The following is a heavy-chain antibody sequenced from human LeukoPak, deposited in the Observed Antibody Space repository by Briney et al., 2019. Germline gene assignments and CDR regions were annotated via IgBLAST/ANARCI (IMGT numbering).Heavy chain of an antibody. J-gene: IGHJ4*02. CDR2: IYTSGST. CDR1: GGSISSGSYY. CDR3: AREGVVVPAAALDY. Sequence: PSETLSLTCTVSGGSISSGSYYWSWIRQPAGKGLEWIGRIYTSGSTNYNPSLKSRVTISIDTSKNQFSLKLSSVTAADTAVYYCAREGVVVPAAALDYWGQGTLVTVSS. D-gene: IGHD2-2*01. V-gene: IGHV4-61*02.